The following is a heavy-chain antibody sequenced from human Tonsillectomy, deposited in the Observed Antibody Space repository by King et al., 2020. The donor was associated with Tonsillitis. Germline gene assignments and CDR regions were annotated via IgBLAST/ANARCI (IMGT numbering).Heavy chain of an antibody. CDR3: GGYEGGVFDP. D-gene: IGHD2-15*01. J-gene: IGHJ5*02. Sequence: QLQESGPGLVKPSQTLSLTCTVSGGSISGGAYYCSWIRQHPGKGLEWIVYIYDSGNTYYSPSLKSRLTISVDTSKNQFSLKLSSVTAADTAVYYCGGYEGGVFDPWGQGTQVTVSS. V-gene: IGHV4-31*03. CDR1: GGSISGGAYY. CDR2: IYDSGNT.